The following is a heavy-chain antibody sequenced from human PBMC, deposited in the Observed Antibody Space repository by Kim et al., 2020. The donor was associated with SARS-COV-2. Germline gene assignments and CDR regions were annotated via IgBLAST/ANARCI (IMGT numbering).Heavy chain of an antibody. V-gene: IGHV4-34*01. CDR2: INHSGST. Sequence: SETLSLTCAVYGGSFSGYYWSWIRQRPGKGLEWIGEINHSGSTNYNPSLKSRVTISVDTSKNQFSLKLSSVTAADTAVYYCARGYDILTGYYAYYFDYWGQGTLVTVSS. CDR3: ARGYDILTGYYAYYFDY. CDR1: GGSFSGYY. D-gene: IGHD3-9*01. J-gene: IGHJ4*02.